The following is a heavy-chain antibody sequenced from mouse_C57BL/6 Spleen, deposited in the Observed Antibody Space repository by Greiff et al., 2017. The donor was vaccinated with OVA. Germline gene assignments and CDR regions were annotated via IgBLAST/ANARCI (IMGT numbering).Heavy chain of an antibody. CDR2: IYPSDSET. CDR1: GYTFTSYW. CDR3: AREERGGYDEGENFDY. J-gene: IGHJ2*01. Sequence: QVQLQQPGAELVRPGSSVKLSCKASGYTFTSYWMDWVKQRPGQGLEWIGNIYPSDSETHYNQKFKDKATLTVDKSSSTAYMQLSSLTSEDSAVYYCAREERGGYDEGENFDYWGQGTTLTVSS. D-gene: IGHD2-2*01. V-gene: IGHV1-61*01.